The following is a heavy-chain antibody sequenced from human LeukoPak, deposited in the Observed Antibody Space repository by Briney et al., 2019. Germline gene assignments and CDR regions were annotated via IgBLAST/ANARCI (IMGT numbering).Heavy chain of an antibody. CDR1: GGSISSYY. D-gene: IGHD6-19*01. CDR3: ARPRSSGWYGAFDI. V-gene: IGHV4-59*08. Sequence: SETLSLTCTVSGGSISSYYWSWIRQPPGKGLEWIGYLYHSGSTNYNPSLKSRVTISVDTSENQFSLRLTSVTAADTAVYFCARPRSSGWYGAFDIWGQGTMVTVSS. CDR2: LYHSGST. J-gene: IGHJ3*02.